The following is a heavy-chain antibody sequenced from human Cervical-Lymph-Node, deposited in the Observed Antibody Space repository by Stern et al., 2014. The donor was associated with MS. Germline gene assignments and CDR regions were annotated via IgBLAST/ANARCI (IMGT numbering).Heavy chain of an antibody. CDR3: ARDKRHGLDV. J-gene: IGHJ6*02. CDR1: GYKFTDYG. Sequence: QVNLVQSGTEVKKPGASVKVSCKASGYKFTDYGISWVRQAPGQGGEWMAWISTNKGTTNYAEKVQGRVILTTDRSTSTVYMELRGLKSDDTAVYYCARDKRHGLDVWGHGTTVSVSS. V-gene: IGHV1-18*01. CDR2: ISTNKGTT.